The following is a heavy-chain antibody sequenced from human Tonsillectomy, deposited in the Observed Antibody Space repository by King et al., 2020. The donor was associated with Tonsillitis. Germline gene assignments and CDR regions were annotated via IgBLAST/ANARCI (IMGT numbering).Heavy chain of an antibody. V-gene: IGHV4-39*07. CDR3: ARALGAGIWFDP. D-gene: IGHD3-10*01. CDR2: ICYSGRT. CDR1: GGSISSTNYC. J-gene: IGHJ5*02. Sequence: QLQESGPRLVKPSETLSLTCTVSGGSISSTNYCWGWIRQPPGKGLEWTGSICYSGRTYYNPSLKSRVSISEDTSKNPFSLKLSSVTRADTAVYYCARALGAGIWFDPWGQGSLVTVSS.